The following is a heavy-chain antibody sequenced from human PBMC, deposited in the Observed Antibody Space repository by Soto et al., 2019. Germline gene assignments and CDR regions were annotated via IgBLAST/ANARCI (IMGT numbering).Heavy chain of an antibody. D-gene: IGHD6-19*01. V-gene: IGHV4-34*01. CDR2: INHSGST. J-gene: IGHJ4*02. Sequence: SETLSLTCAVYGGSFSGYYWSWIRQPPGKGLEWIGEINHSGSTNYNPSLKSRVTISVDTSKNQFSLKLSSVTAADTAVYYCARERSSSGPRSVCDYWGQGTLVTVSS. CDR3: ARERSSSGPRSVCDY. CDR1: GGSFSGYY.